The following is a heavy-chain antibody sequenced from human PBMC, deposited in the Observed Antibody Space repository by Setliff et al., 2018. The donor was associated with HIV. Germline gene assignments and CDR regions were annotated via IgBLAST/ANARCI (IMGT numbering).Heavy chain of an antibody. CDR3: ARSYSYGYNWFDP. CDR1: GGSISSYY. CDR2: IYYSGST. V-gene: IGHV4-59*01. J-gene: IGHJ5*02. D-gene: IGHD5-18*01. Sequence: PSETLSLTCTVSGGSISSYYWSWIRQPPGKGLEWIGYIYYSGSTNYNPSLKSRVTISVDTSKNQFSLKLSSVIAADTAVYYCARSYSYGYNWFDPWGQGTLVTVSS.